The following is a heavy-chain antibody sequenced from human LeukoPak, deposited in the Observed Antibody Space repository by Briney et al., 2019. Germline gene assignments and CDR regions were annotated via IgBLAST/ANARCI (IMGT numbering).Heavy chain of an antibody. CDR3: ARSTPITIFGVVSNWFDP. CDR2: IYTSGST. V-gene: IGHV4-4*07. J-gene: IGHJ5*02. CDR1: GDSISSYY. Sequence: PSETLSLTCTVSGDSISSYYWSWVRQPAGKGLEWIGRIYTSGSTNYNPSLKSRVTMSVDTSKNQFSLKLSSLTAADTAVYYCARSTPITIFGVVSNWFDPWGQGTLVTVSS. D-gene: IGHD3-3*01.